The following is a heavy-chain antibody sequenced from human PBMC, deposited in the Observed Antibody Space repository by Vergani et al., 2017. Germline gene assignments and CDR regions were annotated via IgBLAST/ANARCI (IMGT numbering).Heavy chain of an antibody. CDR3: ASPVWHGFSCNFDN. Sequence: QVQLQQWGAGLLKPSETLSLTCAVYGGSFSGYYWSWIRQPPGKGLEWIGEINHSGSTNYNPSLKSRVTISVDTSKNPFSLKLSSVTAADTAVYYCASPVWHGFSCNFDNWGQGTLVTVSS. CDR2: INHSGST. V-gene: IGHV4-34*01. D-gene: IGHD3/OR15-3a*01. CDR1: GGSFSGYY. J-gene: IGHJ4*02.